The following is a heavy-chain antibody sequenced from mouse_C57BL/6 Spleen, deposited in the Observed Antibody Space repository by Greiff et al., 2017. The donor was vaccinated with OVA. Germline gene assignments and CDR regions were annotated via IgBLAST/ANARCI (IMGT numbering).Heavy chain of an antibody. CDR2: IYPGGGYT. CDR1: GYTFTNYW. Sequence: QVQLQQSGAELVRPGTSVKMSCKASGYTFTNYWIGWAKQRPGHGLEWIGDIYPGGGYTNYNEKFKGKATLTAVKSSSTAYMQFSSLTSEDSAIYYCARGIYYDYDKVYAMDYWGQGTSVTVSS. D-gene: IGHD2-4*01. V-gene: IGHV1-63*01. CDR3: ARGIYYDYDKVYAMDY. J-gene: IGHJ4*01.